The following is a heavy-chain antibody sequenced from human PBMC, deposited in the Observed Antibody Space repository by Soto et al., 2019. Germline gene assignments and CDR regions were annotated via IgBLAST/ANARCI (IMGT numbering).Heavy chain of an antibody. D-gene: IGHD5-18*01. CDR2: ISYDGSNK. Sequence: QVQLVESGGGVVQPGRSLRLSCAASGFTFSSYAMHWVRQAPGKGLEWVAVISYDGSNKYYADSVTGRFTISRDTSKNTLYLQINSVRAEDTAVYYCARDPLWGTAMVLWYFDRWVRGTLVTVSS. CDR1: GFTFSSYA. CDR3: ARDPLWGTAMVLWYFDR. V-gene: IGHV3-30-3*01. J-gene: IGHJ2*01.